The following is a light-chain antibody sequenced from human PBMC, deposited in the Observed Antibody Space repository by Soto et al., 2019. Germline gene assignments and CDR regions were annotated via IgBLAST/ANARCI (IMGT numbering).Light chain of an antibody. J-gene: IGLJ3*02. V-gene: IGLV7-46*01. CDR1: TGAVTSGHF. CDR2: DTS. CDR3: LLSYSGGRSGV. Sequence: QAVVTQEPSLTVSPGETVTLTCGSSTGAVTSGHFPYWVQQKPGQVPRTLIYDTSNKDSWTPARFSGSLLGVKAALTLSGAQPEDEAEYYCLLSYSGGRSGVFGGGTKVTVL.